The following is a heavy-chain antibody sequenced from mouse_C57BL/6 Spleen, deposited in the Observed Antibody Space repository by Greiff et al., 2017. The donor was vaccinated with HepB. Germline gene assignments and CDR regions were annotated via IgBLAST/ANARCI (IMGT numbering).Heavy chain of an antibody. J-gene: IGHJ2*01. CDR1: GYTFTGYW. CDR3: ARGGPYGSIY. CDR2: ILPGSGST. D-gene: IGHD1-1*01. V-gene: IGHV1-9*01. Sequence: VQLQQSGAELMKPGASVKLSCKATGYTFTGYWIEWVKQRPGHGLEWIGEILPGSGSTNYHEKFKGKATFTADTSSNTAYMQLSSLTTEDSAIYYGARGGPYGSIYWGQGTTLTVSS.